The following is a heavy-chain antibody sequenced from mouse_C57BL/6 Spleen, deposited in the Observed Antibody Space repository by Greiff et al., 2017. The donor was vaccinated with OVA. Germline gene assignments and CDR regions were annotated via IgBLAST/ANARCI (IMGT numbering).Heavy chain of an antibody. Sequence: EVKLEESGGGLVQPKGSLKLSCAASGFSFNTYAMNWVRQAPGQGLEWVARIGSKSNNDATYYADSVKDRFTISRDDSESMLYLQMNNLKTEDTAMYYCVRRDNYFDVWGTGTSVTVSS. J-gene: IGHJ1*03. V-gene: IGHV10-1*01. CDR1: GFSFNTYA. CDR2: IGSKSNNDAT. CDR3: VRRDNYFDV.